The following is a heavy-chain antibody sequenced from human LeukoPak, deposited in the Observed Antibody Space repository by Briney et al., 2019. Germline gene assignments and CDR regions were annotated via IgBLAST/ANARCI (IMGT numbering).Heavy chain of an antibody. CDR1: GFTFSSYS. CDR3: ARELTVTTLQYYYGMDV. V-gene: IGHV3-48*02. D-gene: IGHD4-17*01. Sequence: PGGSLRLSCAASGFTFSSYSMNWVRQAPGKGLEWVSYISSTSSTIYYADSVKGRFTISRDNAKNSLYLQMNSLRDEDTAVYYCARELTVTTLQYYYGMDVWGQGTTVTVSS. CDR2: ISSTSSTI. J-gene: IGHJ6*02.